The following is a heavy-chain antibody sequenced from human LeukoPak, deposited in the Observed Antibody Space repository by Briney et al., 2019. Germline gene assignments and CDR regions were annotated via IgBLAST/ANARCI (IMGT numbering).Heavy chain of an antibody. CDR1: GFTFSSYW. Sequence: GGSLRLSCAASGFTFSSYWMSWVRQAPGKGLEWVANVKFDGSEKYYVDSVKGRFTISRDNSKDTLYLQMNSLRVEDTAVYYCAKGGEVCSSTSCYGHFDYWGQGTLVTVSS. CDR2: VKFDGSEK. D-gene: IGHD2-2*01. J-gene: IGHJ4*02. CDR3: AKGGEVCSSTSCYGHFDY. V-gene: IGHV3-7*01.